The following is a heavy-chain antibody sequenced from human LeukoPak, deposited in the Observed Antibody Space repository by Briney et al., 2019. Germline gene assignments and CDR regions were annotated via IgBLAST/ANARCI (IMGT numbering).Heavy chain of an antibody. Sequence: ASVKVSCKASGYTFTSYGISWVRQAPGQGLEWMGWISAYNGNTNYAQKLQGRVTMTTDTSTSTAYMELRSLRSDDTAVYYCARDGSTVTTVGDRYFDLWGRGTLVTVSS. D-gene: IGHD4-17*01. V-gene: IGHV1-18*01. CDR3: ARDGSTVTTVGDRYFDL. CDR1: GYTFTSYG. CDR2: ISAYNGNT. J-gene: IGHJ2*01.